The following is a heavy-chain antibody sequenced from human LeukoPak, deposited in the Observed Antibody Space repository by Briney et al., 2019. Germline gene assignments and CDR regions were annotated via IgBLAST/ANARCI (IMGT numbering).Heavy chain of an antibody. J-gene: IGHJ4*02. CDR1: GYTFTSYD. D-gene: IGHD2-2*01. Sequence: ASVKVSCKASGYTFTSYDINWVRQATGQGLEWMGWMNPNSGNTGYAQKFQGRVTMTRNTSISTAYMEMSSLRSEDTAVDYCARKATLRGCPYLGYWGQGTLVTVSS. V-gene: IGHV1-8*01. CDR3: ARKATLRGCPYLGY. CDR2: MNPNSGNT.